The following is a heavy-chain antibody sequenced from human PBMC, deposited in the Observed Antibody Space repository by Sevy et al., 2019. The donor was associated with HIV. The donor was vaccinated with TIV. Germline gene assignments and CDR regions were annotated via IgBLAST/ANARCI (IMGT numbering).Heavy chain of an antibody. CDR3: VKEGGGEGGDH. V-gene: IGHV3-30*02. Sequence: GGSLRLPCAASGFSFRSYGMHWVRQAPGKGLEWMSYIQYDGSNKDYADSVKGRFTISRDNSKNTLYLQMNRLRVEDTAVFYCVKEGGGEGGDHWGQGTLVTVSS. D-gene: IGHD2-21*01. J-gene: IGHJ4*02. CDR2: IQYDGSNK. CDR1: GFSFRSYG.